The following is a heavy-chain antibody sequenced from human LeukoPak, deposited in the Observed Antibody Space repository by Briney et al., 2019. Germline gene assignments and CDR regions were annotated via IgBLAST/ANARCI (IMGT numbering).Heavy chain of an antibody. CDR1: GGSFSGYY. D-gene: IGHD6-19*01. CDR3: GRGRGIRQWLNY. Sequence: SETLSLTCAVYGGSFSGYYWSWIRQPPGKGLERIGEINHSGSTNYNPSLKSRGTISVDTSKNQFSLKLSSVTAADTGVYYCGRGRGIRQWLNYWGQGTLVTVSS. J-gene: IGHJ4*02. V-gene: IGHV4-34*01. CDR2: INHSGST.